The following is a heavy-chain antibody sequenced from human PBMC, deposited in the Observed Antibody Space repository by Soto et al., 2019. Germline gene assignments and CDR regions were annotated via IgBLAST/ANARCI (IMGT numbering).Heavy chain of an antibody. J-gene: IGHJ6*04. CDR2: IDPNSGGT. Sequence: ASVKVSCKASGYTFTGYYMHWVRQAPGQGLEWMGWIDPNSGGTNYAQKFQGWVTMTRDTSISTAYMELSRLRSDDTAVYYCARYLSGLDEDVMDVGAKGSTVPVSA. CDR3: ARYLSGLDEDVMDV. CDR1: GYTFTGYY. V-gene: IGHV1-2*04. D-gene: IGHD6-25*01.